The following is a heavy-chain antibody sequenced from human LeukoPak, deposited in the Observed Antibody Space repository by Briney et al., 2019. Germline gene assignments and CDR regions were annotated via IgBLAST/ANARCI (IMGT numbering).Heavy chain of an antibody. D-gene: IGHD3-22*01. J-gene: IGHJ5*02. CDR1: GFTFSSYS. CDR3: ARGYYDSSGYYLRWFDP. Sequence: GGSLRLSCAASGFTFSSYSRNWVRQAPGKGLEWVSSISSSSSYIYYADSVKGRFTISRDNAKNSLYLQMNSLRAEDTAVYYCARGYYDSSGYYLRWFDPWGQGTLVTVSS. CDR2: ISSSSSYI. V-gene: IGHV3-21*01.